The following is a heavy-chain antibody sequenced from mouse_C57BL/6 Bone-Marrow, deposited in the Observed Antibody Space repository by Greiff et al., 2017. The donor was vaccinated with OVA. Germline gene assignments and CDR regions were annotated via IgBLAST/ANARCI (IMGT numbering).Heavy chain of an antibody. Sequence: QVQLQQPGAELVMPGASVKLSCKASGYTFTSYWMHWVKQRPGQGLEWIGEIDPSDSYTNYNQKFKGKFTLTVDKSSSTAYMQLSSLTSEDSAVYYCARCYYGSSFYYYAMDYWGQGTSVTVSS. V-gene: IGHV1-69*01. D-gene: IGHD1-1*01. CDR2: IDPSDSYT. CDR3: ARCYYGSSFYYYAMDY. CDR1: GYTFTSYW. J-gene: IGHJ4*01.